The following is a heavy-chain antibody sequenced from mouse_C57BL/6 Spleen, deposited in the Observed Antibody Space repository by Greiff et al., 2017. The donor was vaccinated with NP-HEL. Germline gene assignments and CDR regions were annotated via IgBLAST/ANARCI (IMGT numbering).Heavy chain of an antibody. J-gene: IGHJ2*01. CDR1: GYTFTNYW. CDR3: ARGNYFDY. Sequence: VQVVESGAELVRPGTSVKMSCKASGYTFTNYWIGWAKQRPGHGLEWIGDIYPGGGYTNYNEKFKGKATLTADKSSSTAYMQFSSLTSEDSAIYYCARGNYFDYWGQGTTLTVSS. CDR2: IYPGGGYT. V-gene: IGHV1-63*01.